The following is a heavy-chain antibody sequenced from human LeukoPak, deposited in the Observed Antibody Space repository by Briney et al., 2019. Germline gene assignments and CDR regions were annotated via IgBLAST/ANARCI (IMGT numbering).Heavy chain of an antibody. CDR3: ARADDYYDSSGDLFDY. CDR2: ISAYNGNT. D-gene: IGHD3-22*01. CDR1: GYTFTSYG. V-gene: IGHV1-18*01. J-gene: IGHJ4*02. Sequence: ASVKVSCKASGYTFTSYGISWVRQAPGQGLEWMGWISAYNGNTNYAQKLQGRATMTTDTSTSTAYMELRSLRSDDTAVYYCARADDYYDSSGDLFDYWGQGTLVTVSS.